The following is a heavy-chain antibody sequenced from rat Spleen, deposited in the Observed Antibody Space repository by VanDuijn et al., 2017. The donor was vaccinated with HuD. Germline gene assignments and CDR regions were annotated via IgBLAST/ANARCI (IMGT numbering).Heavy chain of an antibody. D-gene: IGHD1-8*01. CDR3: ARPHSSHYVMDA. CDR2: INYDGSST. Sequence: EVQLVESGGGLVQPGRSMKLSCAASGFTFSNFDMAWVRQAPTKGLEWVTSINYDGSSTYYGDSLKGRFAISRDNAKSTLHLQMNSLRSEDTATYYCARPHSSHYVMDAWGQGASVTVSS. J-gene: IGHJ4*01. CDR1: GFTFSNFD. V-gene: IGHV5-22*01.